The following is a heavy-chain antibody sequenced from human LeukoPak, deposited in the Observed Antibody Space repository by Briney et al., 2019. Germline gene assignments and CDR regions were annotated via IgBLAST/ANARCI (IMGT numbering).Heavy chain of an antibody. D-gene: IGHD3-10*01. CDR2: VYPGDSDT. V-gene: IGHV5-51*01. CDR1: GYTFTTYW. J-gene: IGHJ5*02. CDR3: ARLYYGSGSPSES. Sequence: GESLKISCQGSGYTFTTYWIGWVRQMPGKGLEWMGIVYPGDSDTRYSPSFQGQVTISADKSISTAYLQWSNLKASDTAMYYCARLYYGSGSPSESWGQGTPVTVSS.